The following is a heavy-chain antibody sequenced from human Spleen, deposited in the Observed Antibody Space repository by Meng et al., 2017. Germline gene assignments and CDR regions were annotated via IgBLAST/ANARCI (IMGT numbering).Heavy chain of an antibody. CDR3: ARDAVVLWFGEDEWFDP. CDR2: ISYDGSNK. V-gene: IGHV3-30*01. CDR1: GFTFGDYA. D-gene: IGHD3-10*01. Sequence: GESLKISCKASGFTFGDYAINWVRQAPGKGLEWVAVISYDGSNKYYADSVKGRFTISRDNSKNTLYLQMNSLRAEDTAVYYCARDAVVLWFGEDEWFDPWGQGTLVTVSS. J-gene: IGHJ5*02.